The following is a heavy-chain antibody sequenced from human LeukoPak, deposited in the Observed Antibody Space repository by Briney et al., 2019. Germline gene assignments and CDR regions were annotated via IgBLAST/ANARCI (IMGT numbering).Heavy chain of an antibody. V-gene: IGHV1-69*13. CDR2: IIPIFGTA. D-gene: IGHD6-6*01. Sequence: AASVKVSCKASGGTFSSYAISWVRQAPGQGLEWMGGIIPIFGTANYAQKFQGRVTITADESTSTAYMELSSLRSEDTAVYYCARAGRASSSSFDYWGQGTLVTVSS. CDR3: ARAGRASSSSFDY. CDR1: GGTFSSYA. J-gene: IGHJ4*02.